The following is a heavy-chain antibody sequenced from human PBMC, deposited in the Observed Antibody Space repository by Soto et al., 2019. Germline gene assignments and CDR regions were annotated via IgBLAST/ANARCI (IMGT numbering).Heavy chain of an antibody. CDR1: GGSISSYY. CDR2: IYYSGST. J-gene: IGHJ4*02. CDR3: ARLNSSGWKNFDY. Sequence: SETLSLTCTVSGGSISSYYWSWIRQPPGKGLEWIGYIYYSGSTNYNPSLKSRVTISVDTSKNQFSLKLSSVTAADTAVYYCARLNSSGWKNFDYWGQGTLVTVSS. V-gene: IGHV4-59*08. D-gene: IGHD6-19*01.